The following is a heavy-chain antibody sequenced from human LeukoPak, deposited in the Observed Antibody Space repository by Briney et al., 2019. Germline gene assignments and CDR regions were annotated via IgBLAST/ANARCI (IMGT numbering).Heavy chain of an antibody. J-gene: IGHJ4*02. D-gene: IGHD3/OR15-3a*01. CDR3: AKDAGFFGLVICDF. Sequence: GGSLRLSCAAPGLISDDYAIHWVRQAPGKGLEWVSLISGDGGGTFYADSVRGRFTISRDNSKNSLYLQMNSLKTEDTALYYCAKDAGFFGLVICDFWGQGTLVTVSS. CDR1: GLISDDYA. V-gene: IGHV3-43*02. CDR2: ISGDGGGT.